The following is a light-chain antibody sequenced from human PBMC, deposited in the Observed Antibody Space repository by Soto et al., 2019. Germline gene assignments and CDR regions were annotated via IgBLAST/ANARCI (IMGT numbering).Light chain of an antibody. CDR3: QQYGPT. J-gene: IGKJ4*01. CDR2: DVS. CDR1: QTITNRC. V-gene: IGKV3-20*01. Sequence: EIVLTQAPGTLSLPPGARATLSCRASQTITNRCLAWYQQKPGQAPSLLIYDVSSRATGIPDRFSGSGSGTDFTLTITSLEPEDFAVYYCQQYGPTFGGGTKVDIK.